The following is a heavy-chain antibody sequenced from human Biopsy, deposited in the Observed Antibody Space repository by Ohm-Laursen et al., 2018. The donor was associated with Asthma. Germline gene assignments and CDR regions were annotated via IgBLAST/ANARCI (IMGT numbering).Heavy chain of an antibody. CDR1: GYTFISYA. D-gene: IGHD3-9*01. CDR2: VNTGNGDT. J-gene: IGHJ3*01. V-gene: IGHV1-3*04. Sequence: SVKVSCKPSGYTFISYAIHWVRQAPGQRLEWMGWVNTGNGDTKYSQKFQGRVTITRDTSASTAYMELRSLRSEDTATYYCARTYYDFLTGQVKDVFGVWGQGTMVTVSS. CDR3: ARTYYDFLTGQVKDVFGV.